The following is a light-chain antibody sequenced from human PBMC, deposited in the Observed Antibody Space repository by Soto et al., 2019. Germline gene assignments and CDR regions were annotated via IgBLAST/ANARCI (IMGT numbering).Light chain of an antibody. CDR1: SDHNNDI. CDR3: ETWDNDTRV. V-gene: IGLV4-60*03. J-gene: IGLJ2*01. CDR2: VEASGTY. Sequence: QSVLTQSSSASASLGSSVKLTCTRSSDHNNDIIAWHQQHPGKAPRFLMTVEASGTYNKGSGIPDRFSGSSSGADRYLTSPNLQSEDEAQYYCETWDNDTRVFGGGTKLTVL.